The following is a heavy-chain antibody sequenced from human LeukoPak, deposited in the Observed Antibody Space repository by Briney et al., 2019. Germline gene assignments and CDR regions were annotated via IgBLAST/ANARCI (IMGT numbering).Heavy chain of an antibody. CDR2: IIPILGIA. D-gene: IGHD6-19*01. V-gene: IGHV1-69*04. J-gene: IGHJ5*02. Sequence: ASVKVSCKASGGTFSSYAISWVRQAPGQGLEWMGRIIPILGIANYAQKFQGRVTITADKSTSTAYMELSSLRSEDTAVYYCARGQWLVSVLFDPWGQGTLVTVSS. CDR3: ARGQWLVSVLFDP. CDR1: GGTFSSYA.